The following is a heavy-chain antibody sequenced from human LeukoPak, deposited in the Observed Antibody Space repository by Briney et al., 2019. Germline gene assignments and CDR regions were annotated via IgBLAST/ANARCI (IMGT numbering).Heavy chain of an antibody. D-gene: IGHD3-22*01. CDR3: ANCYDSSGFFAY. CDR2: IDTNTGNP. Sequence: GASVKVSCKGSGYTFTKYAISWVRQAPGQGLEYMGWIDTNTGNPTYAQGFTGRFVFSLDTSVGTAYLQISSLKAEDSAIYFCANCYDSSGFFAYWGQGTLVTVSS. V-gene: IGHV7-4-1*02. CDR1: GYTFTKYA. J-gene: IGHJ4*02.